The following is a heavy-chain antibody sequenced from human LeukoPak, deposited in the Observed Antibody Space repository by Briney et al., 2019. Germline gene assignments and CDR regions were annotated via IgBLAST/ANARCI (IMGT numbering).Heavy chain of an antibody. Sequence: GGSLRLSCAASGFTFSSYAMHWVRQAPGKGLEWVAVISYDGSNKYYADSVKGRFTISRDNSKNTLYLQMNSLRAEDTAVYYCARGSEAAAGTDNWFDPWGQGTLVTVSP. J-gene: IGHJ5*02. D-gene: IGHD6-13*01. V-gene: IGHV3-30*04. CDR2: ISYDGSNK. CDR1: GFTFSSYA. CDR3: ARGSEAAAGTDNWFDP.